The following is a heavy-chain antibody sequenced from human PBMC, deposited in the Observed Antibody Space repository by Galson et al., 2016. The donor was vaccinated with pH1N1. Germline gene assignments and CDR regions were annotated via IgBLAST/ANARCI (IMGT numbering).Heavy chain of an antibody. V-gene: IGHV1-18*01. Sequence: SVKVSCKASGYTFRDFGFSWLRQAPGQGLEWVGWISGDNGNTNYAQNLQGRVTMTTDTSTSTAYMELRSLASDDTAVYYCARDPRGQYTSAWYVEQPFDYWGQGTLVTVSS. CDR2: ISGDNGNT. D-gene: IGHD6-19*01. J-gene: IGHJ4*02. CDR3: ARDPRGQYTSAWYVEQPFDY. CDR1: GYTFRDFG.